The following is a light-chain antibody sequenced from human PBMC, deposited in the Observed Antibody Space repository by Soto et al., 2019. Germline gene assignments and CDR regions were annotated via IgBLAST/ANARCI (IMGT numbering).Light chain of an antibody. J-gene: IGKJ2*01. CDR1: QSVSSD. CDR2: GAS. CDR3: HQYNNWPPYT. V-gene: IGKV3-15*01. Sequence: EIVMTQSPDTLSVSPGERVTLSCRASQSVSSDLAWYQQKPGQAPRRLIYGASTRATDIAARFSVSGSGTEFTLTISTLQSEDFAVYYCHQYNNWPPYTFGQGTKLEIK.